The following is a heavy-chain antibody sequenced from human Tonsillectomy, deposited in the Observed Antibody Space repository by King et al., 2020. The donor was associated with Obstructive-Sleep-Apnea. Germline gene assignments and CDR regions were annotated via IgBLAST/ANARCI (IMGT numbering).Heavy chain of an antibody. CDR2: IYHSGST. D-gene: IGHD2/OR15-2a*01. J-gene: IGHJ4*02. CDR3: ASGNSTSPGY. Sequence: QLKESGPGLVKPSGTLSLTCAVSGGSISSTNWWSWVRQPPGKGLEWIGEIYHSGSTNYNPSLKNRVTISIDKSENQFSLKLTSMTAADTAVYYCASGNSTSPGYWGQGTLVTVSS. CDR1: GGSISSTNW. V-gene: IGHV4-4*02.